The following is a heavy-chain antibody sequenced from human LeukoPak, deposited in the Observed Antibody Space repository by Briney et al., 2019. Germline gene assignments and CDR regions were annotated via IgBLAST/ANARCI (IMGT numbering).Heavy chain of an antibody. D-gene: IGHD6-6*01. Sequence: GGSLRLSCAASGFTFSSYAMSWVRQAPGKGLEWVSAISGSGGSTDYADSVKGQFTISRDNSKNTLYLQMNSLRAEDTAVYYCAKDPAALTRFYFFDYWGQGTLVTVSS. V-gene: IGHV3-23*01. CDR3: AKDPAALTRFYFFDY. J-gene: IGHJ4*02. CDR2: ISGSGGST. CDR1: GFTFSSYA.